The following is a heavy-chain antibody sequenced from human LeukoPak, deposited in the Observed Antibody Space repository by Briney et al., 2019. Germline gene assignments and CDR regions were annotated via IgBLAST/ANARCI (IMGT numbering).Heavy chain of an antibody. Sequence: PGGSLRLSCAASGFTFSSYAMSWVRQAPGKGLEWVSAISSGGGSTYYADSVKGRFTISRDNSKNTLYLQINSLRAEDTAVYYCAISSGYGPPIDYWGQGTLVTVSS. CDR3: AISSGYGPPIDY. V-gene: IGHV3-23*01. J-gene: IGHJ4*02. CDR1: GFTFSSYA. D-gene: IGHD5-12*01. CDR2: ISSGGGST.